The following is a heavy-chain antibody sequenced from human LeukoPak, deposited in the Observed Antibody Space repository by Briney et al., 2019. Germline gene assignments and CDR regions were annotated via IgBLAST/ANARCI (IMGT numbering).Heavy chain of an antibody. V-gene: IGHV3-74*01. D-gene: IGHD5-12*01. CDR2: INPDGGIT. J-gene: IGHJ4*02. CDR3: AKDFTGYSDI. Sequence: GSLRLSCVDSEFSLSNYWVHWVRQPPGKGLVWVARINPDGGITNYADSVRGRFTISRDNAKNTLYLQMNSLRAEDTAVYYCAKDFTGYSDIWGQGTLVTVSS. CDR1: EFSLSNYW.